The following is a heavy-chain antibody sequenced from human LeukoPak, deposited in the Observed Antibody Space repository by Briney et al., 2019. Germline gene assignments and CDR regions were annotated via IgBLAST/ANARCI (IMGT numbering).Heavy chain of an antibody. CDR3: AKDRRLGIVVVVATFGMDV. CDR2: ISGSGGST. V-gene: IGHV3-23*01. D-gene: IGHD2-15*01. J-gene: IGHJ6*02. Sequence: PGGSLRLSCAASGFTVSSNYMTWVRQAPGKGLEWVSAISGSGGSTYYADSVKGRFTISRDNSKNTLYLQMNSLRAEDTAVYYCAKDRRLGIVVVVATFGMDVWGQGTTVTVSS. CDR1: GFTVSSNY.